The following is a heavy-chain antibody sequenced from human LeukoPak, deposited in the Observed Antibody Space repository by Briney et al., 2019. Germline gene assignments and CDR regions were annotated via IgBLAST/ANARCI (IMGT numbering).Heavy chain of an antibody. D-gene: IGHD1-14*01. CDR1: GFTFNSYW. Sequence: GGSLRLSCAASGFTFNSYWMGWARQAPGKGLEWVSSISTSSSYIHYADSVKGRFTISRDNAKNSLYLQMNSLRAEDTAVYYCARGTLNIPGEHGAFDYWGQGTLVTVSS. J-gene: IGHJ4*02. V-gene: IGHV3-21*01. CDR3: ARGTLNIPGEHGAFDY. CDR2: ISTSSSYI.